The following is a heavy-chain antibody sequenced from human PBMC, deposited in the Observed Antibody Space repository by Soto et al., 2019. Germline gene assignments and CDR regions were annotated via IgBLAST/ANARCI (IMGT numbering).Heavy chain of an antibody. Sequence: EVQLLESGGGLVQPGGSLRLSCAASGFTFSSYAMSWVRQAPGKGLEWVSAISGRGGSTDYADSVKGRFTISRDNSKDTLYLQMNSLRAEDTAVYYCAKALNYYDSSGPNYYGMDVWGQGTTDTVSS. CDR3: AKALNYYDSSGPNYYGMDV. CDR1: GFTFSSYA. D-gene: IGHD3-22*01. J-gene: IGHJ6*02. CDR2: ISGRGGST. V-gene: IGHV3-23*01.